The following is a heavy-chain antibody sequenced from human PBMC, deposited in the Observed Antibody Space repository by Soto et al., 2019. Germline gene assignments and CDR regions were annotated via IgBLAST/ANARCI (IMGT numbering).Heavy chain of an antibody. V-gene: IGHV4-30-4*01. CDR3: AREEVADTAMAHNWFDP. J-gene: IGHJ5*02. D-gene: IGHD5-18*01. CDR2: IYYSGST. Sequence: SETLSLTCTVSGGSISSGDYYWSWICQPPGKGLEWIGYIYYSGSTYYNPSLKSRVTISVDTSKNQFSLKLSSVTAADTAVYYCAREEVADTAMAHNWFDPWGQGTLVTVSS. CDR1: GGSISSGDYY.